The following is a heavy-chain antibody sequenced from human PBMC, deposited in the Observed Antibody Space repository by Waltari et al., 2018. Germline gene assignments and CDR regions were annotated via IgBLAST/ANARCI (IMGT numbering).Heavy chain of an antibody. CDR2: INWNGGST. CDR1: GFNFDAHG. CDR3: AREKLMGEYIDY. Sequence: EVQLVESGGGVRRPGGSLRLSCAASGFNFDAHGMRWVRQAPGKGREWVSSINWNGGSTCYADSVRGRFTISRDNAKNALYLQMNSLRADDTALYYCAREKLMGEYIDYWGQGTLVTVSS. J-gene: IGHJ4*02. D-gene: IGHD2-15*01. V-gene: IGHV3-20*04.